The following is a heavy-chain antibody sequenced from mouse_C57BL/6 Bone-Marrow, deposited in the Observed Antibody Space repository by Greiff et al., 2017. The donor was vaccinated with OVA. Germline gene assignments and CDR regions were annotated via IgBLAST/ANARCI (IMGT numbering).Heavy chain of an antibody. CDR1: GYTFTSYG. Sequence: QVQLQQSGAELARPGASVKLSCKASGYTFTSYGISWVKQRTGQGLEWIGEIYPRSGNTYYNEKFKGKATLNANKSSSTAYMGLRSLTSEDSAVYFCARKLRWVGDWGQGTGVTVSA. D-gene: IGHD1-1*01. V-gene: IGHV1-81*01. CDR2: IYPRSGNT. J-gene: IGHJ3*01. CDR3: ARKLRWVGD.